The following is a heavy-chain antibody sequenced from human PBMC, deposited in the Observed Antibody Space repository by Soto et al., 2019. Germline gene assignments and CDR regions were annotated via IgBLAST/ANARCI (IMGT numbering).Heavy chain of an antibody. J-gene: IGHJ4*02. CDR1: GFTFSSYA. D-gene: IGHD3-10*01. CDR2: ISYDGSNK. Sequence: GGSLRLSCAASGFTFSSYAMHWVRQAPGKGLEWVAVISYDGSNKYYADSVKGRFTISRDNSKNTLYLQMNSLRAEDTAVYYCARDQAPQTEESGGFDYWGQGTLVTVSS. CDR3: ARDQAPQTEESGGFDY. V-gene: IGHV3-30-3*01.